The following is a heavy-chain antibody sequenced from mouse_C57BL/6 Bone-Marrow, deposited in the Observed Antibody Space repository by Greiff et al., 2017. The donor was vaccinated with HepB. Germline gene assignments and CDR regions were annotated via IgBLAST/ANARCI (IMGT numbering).Heavy chain of an antibody. V-gene: IGHV1-18*01. Sequence: EVQLQQSGPELVKPGASVKLSCKASGYTFTDYNMDWVKQSHGKSLEWIGDINPNNGGTIYNQKFKGKATLTVDTSSSTAYLQLRSLTSEDTAVYYCARNHDGSFLYDVDDWGQGTTLTVAS. CDR2: INPNNGGT. D-gene: IGHD1-1*01. J-gene: IGHJ2*01. CDR1: GYTFTDYN. CDR3: ARNHDGSFLYDVDD.